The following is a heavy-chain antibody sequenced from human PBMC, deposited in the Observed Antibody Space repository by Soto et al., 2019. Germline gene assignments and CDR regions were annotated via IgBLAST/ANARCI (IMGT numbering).Heavy chain of an antibody. V-gene: IGHV3-30*18. CDR1: GFTFSSYG. D-gene: IGHD6-13*01. J-gene: IGHJ4*02. CDR3: AKERYSSRSPDFDY. Sequence: QVQLVESGGGVVQPGRSLRLSCAASGFTFSSYGMHWVRQAPGKGLEWVAVISYDGSNKYYADSVKGRFTISRDNSKNTLELQMNSLRAEDTVVYYCAKERYSSRSPDFDYWGQGTLVTVSS. CDR2: ISYDGSNK.